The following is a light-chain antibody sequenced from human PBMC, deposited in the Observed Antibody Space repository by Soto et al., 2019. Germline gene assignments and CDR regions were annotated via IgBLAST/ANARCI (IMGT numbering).Light chain of an antibody. J-gene: IGKJ1*01. CDR2: GAS. CDR3: QQYAGSPWT. V-gene: IGKV3-20*01. Sequence: EIVLTQSPGTLSLSPGERATLSCRASQSLGSSYLAWYQQKPGQAPRLLIFGASSRATGIPDGFSGSESGTDFTLTISRLEPEDFAVYYCQQYAGSPWTFGQGTKVEIK. CDR1: QSLGSSY.